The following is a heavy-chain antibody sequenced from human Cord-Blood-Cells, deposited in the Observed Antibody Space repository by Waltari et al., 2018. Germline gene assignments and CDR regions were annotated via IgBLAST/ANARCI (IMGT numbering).Heavy chain of an antibody. J-gene: IGHJ5*02. D-gene: IGHD6-13*01. Sequence: QVQLQQSGPGLVKPSQTLSLNCALSGDSVPSNRAAWNWIRQSPSIGLEGLGRTYYRSKWDNDYAVSVKSRITVNPDTSKNQFSRQLDSVTAEDTAVYSCARAAAGNWFDPWRQGTLVTVSS. CDR1: GDSVPSNRAA. CDR3: ARAAAGNWFDP. V-gene: IGHV6-1*01. CDR2: TYYRSKWDN.